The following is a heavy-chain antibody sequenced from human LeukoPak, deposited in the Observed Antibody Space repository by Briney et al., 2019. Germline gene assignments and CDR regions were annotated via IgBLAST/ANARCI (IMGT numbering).Heavy chain of an antibody. D-gene: IGHD2-15*01. V-gene: IGHV3-7*01. CDR3: ARDHCSGGSCYSVPPEWLGGAHDSAPHDAFDI. CDR1: GFTFSSYW. J-gene: IGHJ3*02. Sequence: GGSLRLSCAASGFTFSSYWMSWVRQAPGKGLEWVANIKQDGSEKYYVDSVKGRFTISRDNAKNSLYLQMNSLRAEDTAVYYCARDHCSGGSCYSVPPEWLGGAHDSAPHDAFDIWGQGTMVTVSS. CDR2: IKQDGSEK.